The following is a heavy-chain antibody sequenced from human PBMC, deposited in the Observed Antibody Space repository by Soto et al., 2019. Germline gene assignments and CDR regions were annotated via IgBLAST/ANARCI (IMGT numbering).Heavy chain of an antibody. CDR2: VSDDGSKK. Sequence: PGGSLRLSCAASGFNFSYYGMHWVRQAPGKGLEWVAVVSDDGSKKFYADSVEGRFTIHRDNSKKTVSLQMDSLRAEDTGLYYCANDCGGDCFANDYWGQGTLVT. D-gene: IGHD2-21*02. CDR3: ANDCGGDCFANDY. CDR1: GFNFSYYG. V-gene: IGHV3-30*18. J-gene: IGHJ4*02.